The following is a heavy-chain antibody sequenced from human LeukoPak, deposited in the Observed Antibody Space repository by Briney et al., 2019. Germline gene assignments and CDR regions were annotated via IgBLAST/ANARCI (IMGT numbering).Heavy chain of an antibody. J-gene: IGHJ5*02. CDR1: GYTFPGYY. CDR3: ARGVAEAVNWFDP. Sequence: ASVKVPCKACGYTFPGYYMHWLRPAPGQGLEWMGWINPNSGGTNYAQKFQGRVTMTRDTSISTAYMELSRLTSDDTAAYYCARGVAEAVNWFDPWGQGTLVTVSS. V-gene: IGHV1-2*02. CDR2: INPNSGGT. D-gene: IGHD6-13*01.